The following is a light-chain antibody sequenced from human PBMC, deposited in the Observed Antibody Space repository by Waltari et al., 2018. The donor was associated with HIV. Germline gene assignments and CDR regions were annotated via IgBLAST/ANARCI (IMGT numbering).Light chain of an antibody. CDR2: EVN. Sequence: QSALTHPASVSGSPGQSITLSCSGTWSDIGSYDLVSWYQHFPGKAPKRILYEVNERPSGVSPRYSGSKSGNTASLVISGLQSEDEADYYCCSYAGSGTFVVFGGGTRLTV. J-gene: IGLJ3*02. CDR3: CSYAGSGTFVV. V-gene: IGLV2-23*02. CDR1: WSDIGSYDL.